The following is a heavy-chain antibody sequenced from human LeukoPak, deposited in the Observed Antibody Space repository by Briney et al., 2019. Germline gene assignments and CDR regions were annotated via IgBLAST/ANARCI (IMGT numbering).Heavy chain of an antibody. V-gene: IGHV1-69*05. CDR2: IIPIFGTA. J-gene: IGHJ4*02. CDR3: ARDLGYSGSYVFDY. D-gene: IGHD1-26*01. CDR1: GGTFSSYA. Sequence: SVKVSCKASGGTFSSYAISWVRQAPGQGREWMGRIIPIFGTANYAQKFQGRGTITTDESTSTAYMELSSLRSEDTAVYYCARDLGYSGSYVFDYWGQGTLVTVSS.